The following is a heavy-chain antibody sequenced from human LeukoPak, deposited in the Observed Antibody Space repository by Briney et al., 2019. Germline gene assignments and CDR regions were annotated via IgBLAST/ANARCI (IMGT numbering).Heavy chain of an antibody. J-gene: IGHJ4*02. CDR2: IYYSGST. CDR1: GGSISSYY. V-gene: IGHV4-59*08. Sequence: PSETLSLTCTVSGGSISSYYWSWIRQTPGKGLEWIGYIYYSGSTNYNPSLKSRVTISVDTSKNQFSLKLSSVTAADTAVYFCARHGASGSYLHYFDYWGQGTLVTVSS. CDR3: ARHGASGSYLHYFDY. D-gene: IGHD1-26*01.